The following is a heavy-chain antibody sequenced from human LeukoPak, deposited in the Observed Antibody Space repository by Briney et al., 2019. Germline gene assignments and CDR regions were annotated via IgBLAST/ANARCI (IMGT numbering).Heavy chain of an antibody. CDR2: VYYSGST. V-gene: IGHV4-59*01. Sequence: SETLSLTCTVSGGSISNYYWSWIRQPPGKGLEWIGYVYYSGSTNYNPSLKSRVTISVDTSKNQFSLRLSSVTAADTAVYYCARNPFFDYYDSSGYPLYYFDYWGQGTLVTVSS. J-gene: IGHJ4*02. CDR1: GGSISNYY. D-gene: IGHD3-22*01. CDR3: ARNPFFDYYDSSGYPLYYFDY.